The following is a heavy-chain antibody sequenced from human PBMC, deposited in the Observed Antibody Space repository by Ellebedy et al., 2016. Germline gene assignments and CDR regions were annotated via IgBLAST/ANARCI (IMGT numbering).Heavy chain of an antibody. CDR3: ARDGAAGTWGTYYFDY. CDR1: GGSISSYY. CDR2: IYTSGST. D-gene: IGHD6-19*01. J-gene: IGHJ4*02. Sequence: SETLSLXCTVSGGSISSYYWSWIRQPAGKGLEWIGRIYTSGSTNYNPSLKSRVTMSVDTSKNQFSLKLSSVTAADTAVYYCARDGAAGTWGTYYFDYWGQGTLVTVSS. V-gene: IGHV4-4*07.